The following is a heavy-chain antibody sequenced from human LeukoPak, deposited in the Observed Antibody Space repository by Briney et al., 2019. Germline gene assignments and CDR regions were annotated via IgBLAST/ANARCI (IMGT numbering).Heavy chain of an antibody. CDR1: GFTFSSYA. V-gene: IGHV3-23*01. J-gene: IGHJ3*02. D-gene: IGHD1-26*01. Sequence: GGSLRLSCAASGFTFSSYAMSWVRQAPGKGLEWVSAISGSGGSTYYADSVKGRFTISRDNSKNTLYLQMNSLRAEDTAVYYCAKDRPIVGGSYEGDAFDIWGQGTMVTVSS. CDR3: AKDRPIVGGSYEGDAFDI. CDR2: ISGSGGST.